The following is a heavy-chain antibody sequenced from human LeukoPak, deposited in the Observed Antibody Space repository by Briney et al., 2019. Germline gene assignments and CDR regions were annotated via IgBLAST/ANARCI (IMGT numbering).Heavy chain of an antibody. J-gene: IGHJ5*02. CDR1: GFTFSSYE. CDR2: IRSSGSTI. D-gene: IGHD6-6*01. CDR3: ARGSHRIEYRRSAAFDP. Sequence: PGGSLRLSCTASGFTFSSYEMNWVRQAPGKGLEWVSYIRSSGSTIYYADSVKGRFTISRDNAKNSLYLQMNSLRAEDTAVYYCARGSHRIEYRRSAAFDPWGQGTLVTVSS. V-gene: IGHV3-48*03.